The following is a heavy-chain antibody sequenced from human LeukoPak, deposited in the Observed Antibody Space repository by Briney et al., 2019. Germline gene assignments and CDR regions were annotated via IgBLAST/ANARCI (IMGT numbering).Heavy chain of an antibody. CDR2: ISTGGGSI. V-gene: IGHV3-48*04. CDR1: GFTFSSYW. CDR3: ASFLLGDTSGYSRYYFGY. J-gene: IGHJ4*02. Sequence: PGGSLRLSCAASGFTFSSYWMHWVRQGPGKGLEWVSYISTGGGSIFYADSVKGRFTISRDNAKNSLFLQMDSLRAEDTAVYYCASFLLGDTSGYSRYYFGYWGQGTLVTVSS. D-gene: IGHD3-22*01.